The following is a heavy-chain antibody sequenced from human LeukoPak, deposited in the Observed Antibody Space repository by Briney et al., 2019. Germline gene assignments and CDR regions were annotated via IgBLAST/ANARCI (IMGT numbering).Heavy chain of an antibody. Sequence: SVKLSCKVSVVAFSSYAISWVRQSPGQGLEWMGRIITIFGVANYAQKFQGRVTITEGKSTSTAYTAQSSLSSEDTAVTYCATGEPRGYSYGSYFDCWGQGTLVTVSS. CDR2: IITIFGVA. CDR1: VVAFSSYA. V-gene: IGHV1-69*04. J-gene: IGHJ4*02. D-gene: IGHD5-18*01. CDR3: ATGEPRGYSYGSYFDC.